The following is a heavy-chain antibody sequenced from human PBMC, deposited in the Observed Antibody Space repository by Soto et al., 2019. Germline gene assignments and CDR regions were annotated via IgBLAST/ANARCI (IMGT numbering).Heavy chain of an antibody. V-gene: IGHV4-39*01. CDR1: GDSISSNGYH. J-gene: IGHJ5*02. Sequence: QLQLQESGPGLVKPSETLSLTCTVSGDSISSNGYHWGWIRQPPGKGREWIASVSYSGTTYHHPSLKSRVTISVDPSKNQFSLKLSSVTAADTAVYYCARHASPYSYSDWFDPWGQGTLVTVSS. CDR3: ARHASPYSYSDWFDP. CDR2: VSYSGTT. D-gene: IGHD1-26*01.